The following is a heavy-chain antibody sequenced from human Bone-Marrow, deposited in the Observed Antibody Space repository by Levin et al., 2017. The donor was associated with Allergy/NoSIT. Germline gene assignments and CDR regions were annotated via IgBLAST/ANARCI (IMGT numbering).Heavy chain of an antibody. CDR3: ARDRGIAARPGWFDP. CDR2: ISYDGSNK. Sequence: LSLTCAASGFTFSSYAMHWVRQAPGKGLEWVAVISYDGSNKYYADSVKGRFTISRDNSKNTLYLQMNSLRAEDTAVYYCARDRGIAARPGWFDPWGQGTLVTVSS. D-gene: IGHD6-6*01. J-gene: IGHJ5*02. CDR1: GFTFSSYA. V-gene: IGHV3-30*04.